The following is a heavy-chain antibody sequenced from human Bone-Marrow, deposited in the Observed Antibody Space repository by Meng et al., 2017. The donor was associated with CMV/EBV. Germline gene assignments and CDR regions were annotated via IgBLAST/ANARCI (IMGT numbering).Heavy chain of an antibody. Sequence: ASVKVSCKASGYTFTGYYMHWVRQAPGQGLEWMGRINPNSGGTNYAQKFQGRVTMTRDTSISTGYMELSRLRSDDTAVYYCARVGYCSSTSCYYKLNYYYYGMAVWGQGTMGTVSS. V-gene: IGHV1-2*06. J-gene: IGHJ6*01. CDR2: INPNSGGT. D-gene: IGHD2-2*01. CDR3: ARVGYCSSTSCYYKLNYYYYGMAV. CDR1: GYTFTGYY.